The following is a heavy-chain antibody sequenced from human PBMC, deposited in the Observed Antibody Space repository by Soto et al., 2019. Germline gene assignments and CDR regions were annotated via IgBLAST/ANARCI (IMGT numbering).Heavy chain of an antibody. Sequence: QVQLQQWGAGLLKPSETLSLTCAVYGGSISGYYWSWIRQPPGKGLEWIGEINHSGSTNYNPSLKSRVTISVDTSKNQFSLKLSSVAAADTALYYCARRSYGGDYWGQGTLVTVSS. CDR1: GGSISGYY. V-gene: IGHV4-34*01. CDR2: INHSGST. CDR3: ARRSYGGDY. J-gene: IGHJ4*02. D-gene: IGHD1-26*01.